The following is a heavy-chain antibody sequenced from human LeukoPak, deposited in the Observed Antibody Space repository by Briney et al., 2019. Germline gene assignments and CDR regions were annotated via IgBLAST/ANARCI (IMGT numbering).Heavy chain of an antibody. Sequence: SETLSLTCTVSGGSISSSSYYWGWIRQPPGKGLEWIGSIYYSGSTYYNPSLKSRVTISVDTSKNQFSLKLSSVTAADTAVYHCARQQLAIFDYWGQGTLVTVSS. CDR2: IYYSGST. J-gene: IGHJ4*02. CDR1: GGSISSSSYY. CDR3: ARQQLAIFDY. D-gene: IGHD6-13*01. V-gene: IGHV4-39*01.